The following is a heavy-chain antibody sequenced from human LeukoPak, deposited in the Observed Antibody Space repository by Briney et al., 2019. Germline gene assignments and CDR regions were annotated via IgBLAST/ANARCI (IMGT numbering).Heavy chain of an antibody. CDR1: GFTFNRNA. J-gene: IGHJ4*02. D-gene: IGHD6-19*01. CDR3: VRRGDASSGWGDRDY. CDR2: IGGSGDKT. V-gene: IGHV3-23*01. Sequence: PGGSLRLSCAASGFTFNRNAIGWVRQAPGKGLEWVSTIGGSGDKTFYADSVKGRFTISRDNSKNMLHLQMSSLTGEDTALYYCVRRGDASSGWGDRDYWGQGALVTVSS.